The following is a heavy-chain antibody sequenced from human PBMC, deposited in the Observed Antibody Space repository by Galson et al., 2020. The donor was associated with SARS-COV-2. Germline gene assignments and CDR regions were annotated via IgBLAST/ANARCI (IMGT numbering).Heavy chain of an antibody. J-gene: IGHJ4*02. CDR1: GGSVSSDSYY. Sequence: SETLSLTCAVSGGSVSSDSYYWSWIRQPPGKGREWTGYIHYSASTKYNPSLKSRVTIAKDTAKNQFSLKLTSVTAADTAGYYCARVRSPTGDPNFYFWGQGTLVTVSS. CDR3: ARVRSPTGDPNFYF. V-gene: IGHV4-61*01. D-gene: IGHD4-17*01. CDR2: IHYSAST.